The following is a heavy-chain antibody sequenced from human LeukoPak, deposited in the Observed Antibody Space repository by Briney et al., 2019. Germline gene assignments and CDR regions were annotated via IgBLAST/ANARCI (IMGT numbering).Heavy chain of an antibody. D-gene: IGHD3-3*01. CDR1: GGSFSGYY. J-gene: IGHJ4*02. Sequence: SETLSLTCAVYGGSFSGYYWSWIRQPPGKGLEWIGEINHSGSTNYNPSLKSRVTISVDTSKNQFSLKLRSVTAADTAVYYCARRFFWSGYYAYWGQGTLVTVSS. V-gene: IGHV4-34*01. CDR2: INHSGST. CDR3: ARRFFWSGYYAY.